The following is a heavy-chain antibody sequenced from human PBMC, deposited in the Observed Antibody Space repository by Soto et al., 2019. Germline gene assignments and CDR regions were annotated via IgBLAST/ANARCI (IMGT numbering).Heavy chain of an antibody. CDR3: ATEYDSSGYYPNDAFDI. CDR1: GYSFSDYW. Sequence: GESLKISCKASGYSFSDYWIGWVRQMPGRGLEWMGIIYPGDSDTRYSPSFQGQVTISADKSISTAYLQWSSLKASDTAMYYCATEYDSSGYYPNDAFDIWGQGTMVTVSS. D-gene: IGHD3-22*01. J-gene: IGHJ3*02. V-gene: IGHV5-51*01. CDR2: IYPGDSDT.